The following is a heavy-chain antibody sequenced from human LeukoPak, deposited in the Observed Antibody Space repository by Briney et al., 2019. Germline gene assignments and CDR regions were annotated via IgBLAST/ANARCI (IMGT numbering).Heavy chain of an antibody. CDR2: ISAYNGNT. D-gene: IGHD6-13*01. CDR1: GYTFTSYG. CDR3: ARGMSAAAGRPFDY. V-gene: IGHV1-18*01. Sequence: ASVKVSCKASGYTFTSYGISWVRQAPGQGLEWMGWISAYNGNTNYAQKFQGRVTVTTDTSTSTAYMELRSLTSDDTAVYYCARGMSAAAGRPFDYWGQGTLVTVSS. J-gene: IGHJ4*02.